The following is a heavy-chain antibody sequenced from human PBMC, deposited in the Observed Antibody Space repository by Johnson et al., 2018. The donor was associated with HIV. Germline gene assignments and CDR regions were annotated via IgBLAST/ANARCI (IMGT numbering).Heavy chain of an antibody. D-gene: IGHD6-6*01. J-gene: IGHJ3*02. CDR2: IYSGGST. Sequence: EQLVESGGGLVQPGGSLRLSCAASGFTVSSNYMSWVRQAPGKGLEWVSVIYSGGSTYYADSVKGRFTISRDNSKNTLYLQMNSLRAEDTAVYYWAAPRWLRSSSKTSEGEGGAFDIWGQGTMVTVSS. CDR3: AAPRWLRSSSKTSEGEGGAFDI. V-gene: IGHV3-66*02. CDR1: GFTVSSNY.